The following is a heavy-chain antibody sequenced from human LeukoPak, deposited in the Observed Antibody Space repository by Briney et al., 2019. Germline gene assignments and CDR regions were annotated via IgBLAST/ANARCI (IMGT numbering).Heavy chain of an antibody. Sequence: PGGSLRLSCAASGFTFSSYGMHWVRQAPGKGLEWVAVISYDGSNKYYADSVKGRFTISRDNSKNTLYLQMNSLRAEDTAVYYCAKDYYYDSSGYPTFDYWGQGTLVTVSS. CDR2: ISYDGSNK. V-gene: IGHV3-30*18. D-gene: IGHD3-22*01. CDR1: GFTFSSYG. CDR3: AKDYYYDSSGYPTFDY. J-gene: IGHJ4*02.